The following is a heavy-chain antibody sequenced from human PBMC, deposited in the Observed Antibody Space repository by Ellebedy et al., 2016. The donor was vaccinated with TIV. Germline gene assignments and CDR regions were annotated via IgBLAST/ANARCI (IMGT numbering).Heavy chain of an antibody. CDR2: VYSSGGA. CDR3: VRARKGYIAEAGGYCDY. Sequence: SETLSLTCAVSGRSVSTITYYWGWIRQPPGKGLELIGYVYSSGGATYNPSLKSRVSLSIDTSKNQFSLKLNSVTAADTATYYCVRARKGYIAEAGGYCDYWGLGTLVTVSS. CDR1: GRSVSTITYY. D-gene: IGHD6-13*01. J-gene: IGHJ4*02. V-gene: IGHV4-61*01.